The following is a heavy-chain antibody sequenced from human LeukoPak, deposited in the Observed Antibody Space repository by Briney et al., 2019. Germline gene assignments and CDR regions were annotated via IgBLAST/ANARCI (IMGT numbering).Heavy chain of an antibody. J-gene: IGHJ4*02. CDR3: ARDPGYSSSWYYSAFFDY. CDR2: INHSGST. D-gene: IGHD6-13*01. V-gene: IGHV4-34*01. CDR1: GGSFSGYY. Sequence: SETLSLTCAVYGGSFSGYYWSWIRHPAGKGLEWIGEINHSGSTNYNPSLKRPVTISVDPSNNQFSLKLSSVTAADTAVYYCARDPGYSSSWYYSAFFDYWGQGTLVTVSS.